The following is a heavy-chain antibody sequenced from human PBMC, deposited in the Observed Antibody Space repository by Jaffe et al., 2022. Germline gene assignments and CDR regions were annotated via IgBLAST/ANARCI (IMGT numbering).Heavy chain of an antibody. CDR1: GGSFSGYY. CDR3: ARGTATMVRGARYNWFRP. J-gene: IGHJ5*02. CDR2: VNHNGIT. Sequence: QVQLQQWGAGLLKPSETLSLTCAVYGGSFSGYYWSWIRQPPGKGLEWIGEVNHNGITNYKPSLKSRVTISLDTSKNQFSLKLTSVTAADTAVYYCARGTATMVRGARYNWFRPWGQGTLVTVSS. V-gene: IGHV4-34*01. D-gene: IGHD3-10*01.